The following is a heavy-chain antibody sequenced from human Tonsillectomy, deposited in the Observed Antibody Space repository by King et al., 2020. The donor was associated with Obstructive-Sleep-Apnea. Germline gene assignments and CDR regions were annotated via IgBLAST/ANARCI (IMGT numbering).Heavy chain of an antibody. CDR1: GFSFFSYT. J-gene: IGHJ4*02. CDR2: IDGTSGYI. CDR3: TRGGLVPAPINLYSDS. V-gene: IGHV3-21*01. D-gene: IGHD2-2*02. Sequence: VQLVESGGGLVRPGGSLRLSCEASGFSFFSYTMNWVRQAPGKGLEWFSSIDGTSGYIYYADSLKGRFTISRDNAKNSVVLQMTSLRAEDTAIYYCTRGGLVPAPINLYSDSWGQGTLVIVSS.